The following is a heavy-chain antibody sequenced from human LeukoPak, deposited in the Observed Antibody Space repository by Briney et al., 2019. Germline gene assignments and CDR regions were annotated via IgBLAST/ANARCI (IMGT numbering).Heavy chain of an antibody. V-gene: IGHV1-2*02. J-gene: IGHJ4*02. CDR3: ARTLKYNWNDAPSNFDY. Sequence: ASVKVSCKASGYTFTGYYMHWVRQAPGQGLEWMGWINPNSGGTNYAQKFQGRVTMTRDTSISTAYMELSRLRSDDTAVYYCARTLKYNWNDAPSNFDYWGQGTLVTVSS. CDR2: INPNSGGT. CDR1: GYTFTGYY. D-gene: IGHD1-1*01.